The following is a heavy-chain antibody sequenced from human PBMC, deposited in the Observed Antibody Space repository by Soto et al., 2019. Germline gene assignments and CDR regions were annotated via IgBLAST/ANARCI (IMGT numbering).Heavy chain of an antibody. Sequence: QVQLVQSGAEVKKPGASVKVSCKASGYTFTSYGIIWVRQAPGHGFEWMGWISAYNGNTNYAQKLKVRVTMTTDTSTTTADRELRSLRSDDTAVYYCARAPRSRCYATCGQGTLVTVSS. J-gene: IGHJ5*02. CDR2: ISAYNGNT. CDR1: GYTFTSYG. CDR3: ARAPRSRCYAT. V-gene: IGHV1-18*01. D-gene: IGHD6-13*01.